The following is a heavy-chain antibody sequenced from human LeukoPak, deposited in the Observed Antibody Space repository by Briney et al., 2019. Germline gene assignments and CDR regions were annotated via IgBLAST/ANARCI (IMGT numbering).Heavy chain of an antibody. CDR1: GYTFTGYY. Sequence: ASVKVSCKASGYTFTGYYMHWVRQAPGQGLEWMGWISPNSGGTNYAQKFQGRVTMTRDTSISTAYMELSRLRSDDTAVYYCARDRLYYSSGWNDYWGQGTLVTVSS. CDR3: ARDRLYYSSGWNDY. D-gene: IGHD6-19*01. CDR2: ISPNSGGT. J-gene: IGHJ4*02. V-gene: IGHV1-2*02.